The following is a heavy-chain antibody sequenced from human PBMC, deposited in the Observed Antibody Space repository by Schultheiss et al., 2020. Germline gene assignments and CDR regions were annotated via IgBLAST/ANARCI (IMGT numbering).Heavy chain of an antibody. CDR1: GYTFTGYY. J-gene: IGHJ6*03. CDR3: ARGGYYDSIKVSGRNYYYMDV. CDR2: INPNSGVT. Sequence: ASVKVSCKASGYTFTGYYMHWVRQAPGQGLEWMGWINPNSGVTNYAQKFQGRVTMTRDTSISTAYMELSSLRSEDTAVYYCARGGYYDSIKVSGRNYYYMDVWGKGTTVTVSS. V-gene: IGHV1-2*02. D-gene: IGHD3-22*01.